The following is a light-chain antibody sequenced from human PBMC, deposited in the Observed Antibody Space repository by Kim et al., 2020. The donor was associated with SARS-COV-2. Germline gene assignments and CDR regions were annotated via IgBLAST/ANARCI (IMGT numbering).Light chain of an antibody. CDR3: CSYAGRYTWV. CDR1: SSDVGGYNY. CDR2: DVS. V-gene: IGLV2-11*01. Sequence: QSALTQPRSVSGSPGQSVTISCIGTSSDVGGYNYVSWYQQHPGKAPKVMIYDVSKRPSGVPDRFSASKSGNTASLTISGLQAEDEADYYCCSYAGRYTWVFGGGTQLADL. J-gene: IGLJ3*02.